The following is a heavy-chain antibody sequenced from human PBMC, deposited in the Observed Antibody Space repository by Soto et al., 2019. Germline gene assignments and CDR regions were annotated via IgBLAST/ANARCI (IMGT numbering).Heavy chain of an antibody. V-gene: IGHV3-23*01. CDR1: GFSFISHV. CDR3: ARDMGLPF. J-gene: IGHJ4*02. Sequence: EVQLLESGGGLAQPGGSLRLSCVASGFSFISHVLTWVRQAPGTGLEWVSGMNGDGRNIFYADSVKGRFTISRDNSKDTLYLQMNSLTAEDTAVYYCARDMGLPFWGQGTLVTVSS. D-gene: IGHD2-15*01. CDR2: MNGDGRNI.